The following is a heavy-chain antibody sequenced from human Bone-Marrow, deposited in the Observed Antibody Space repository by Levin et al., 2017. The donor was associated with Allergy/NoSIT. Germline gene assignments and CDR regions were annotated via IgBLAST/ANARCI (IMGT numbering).Heavy chain of an antibody. V-gene: IGHV3-30*18. J-gene: IGHJ6*02. CDR2: ISYDGSKR. Sequence: GGSLRLSCAVSGFTFSYGMHWVRQAPGKGLEWVAVISYDGSKRYYADSVKGRFTISKDNSKNTLYLQMNSLRAEDTAVYYCSKDGAVGTFCSGDCYPLGYYYHYYYGMDVWGQGTTVTVSS. CDR3: SKDGAVGTFCSGDCYPLGYYYHYYYGMDV. CDR1: GFTFSYG. D-gene: IGHD2-21*02.